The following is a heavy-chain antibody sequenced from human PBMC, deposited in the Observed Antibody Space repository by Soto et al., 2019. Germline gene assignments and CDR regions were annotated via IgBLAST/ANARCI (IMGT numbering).Heavy chain of an antibody. D-gene: IGHD3-3*01. CDR1: GGSISSYY. CDR3: TRYRYDFWSGYTDY. V-gene: IGHV4-59*01. Sequence: SETLSLTCTVSGGSISSYYWSWIRQPPGKGLEWIGYIYYSGSTNYNPSLKSRVTISVDTSKNQFSLKLSSVTAADTAVYYCTRYRYDFWSGYTDYWGQGTLVTVSS. CDR2: IYYSGST. J-gene: IGHJ4*02.